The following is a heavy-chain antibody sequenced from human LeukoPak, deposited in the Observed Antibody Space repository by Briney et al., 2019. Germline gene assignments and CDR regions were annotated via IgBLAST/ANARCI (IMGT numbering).Heavy chain of an antibody. CDR1: GYIFTGYY. CDR3: ARASGRYSDAFDI. J-gene: IGHJ3*02. D-gene: IGHD1-26*01. Sequence: GASVKVSCKASGYIFTGYYMHWVGQPPGQGLGWMGWINPNSGGTNYAQNFQGRVTMTRDTSISTAYMELSRLRSDDTALYYCARASGRYSDAFDIWGQGTMVTVSS. V-gene: IGHV1-2*02. CDR2: INPNSGGT.